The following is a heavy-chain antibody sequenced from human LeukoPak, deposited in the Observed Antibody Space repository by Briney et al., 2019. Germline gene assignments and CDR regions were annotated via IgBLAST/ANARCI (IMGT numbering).Heavy chain of an antibody. CDR1: GFTFSSYG. CDR2: IRYDGSNK. D-gene: IGHD6-19*01. V-gene: IGHV3-30*02. Sequence: GGSLRLSCAASGFTFSSYGMHWVRQAPGKGLEWVAFIRYDGSNKYYADSVKGRFTISRDNSKNTLYLQMNSLRAEDTAVYYCAKDGKAVAEGNYYYYYMDVWGKGTTVTVSS. J-gene: IGHJ6*03. CDR3: AKDGKAVAEGNYYYYYMDV.